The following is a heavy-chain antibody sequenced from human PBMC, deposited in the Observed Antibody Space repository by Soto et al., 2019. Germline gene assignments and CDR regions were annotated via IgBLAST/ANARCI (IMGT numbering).Heavy chain of an antibody. CDR2: IVVGSGNT. CDR3: AAGGSSSSNWYFDL. D-gene: IGHD6-6*01. J-gene: IGHJ2*01. Sequence: QMQLVQSGPEVKKPGTSVKVSCKASGFTFTSSAVQWVRQARGQRLEWIGWIVVGSGNTNYAQKFQERVTITRDMSISTAYMELSSLRSEDTAVYYCAAGGSSSSNWYFDLWGRGTLVTVSS. V-gene: IGHV1-58*01. CDR1: GFTFTSSA.